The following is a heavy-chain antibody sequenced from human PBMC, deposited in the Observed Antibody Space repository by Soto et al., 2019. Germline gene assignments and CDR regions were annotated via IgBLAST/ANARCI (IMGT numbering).Heavy chain of an antibody. CDR1: GFTFSSYG. V-gene: IGHV3-30*18. J-gene: IGHJ6*01. CDR3: AKDRVTTHYYYYYGMDV. D-gene: IGHD4-4*01. CDR2: ISCDGSNK. Sequence: PGGSLKLSCAASGFTFSSYGMHWVRQAPGKGLEWVAVISCDGSNKYYADSVKGRFTISRDNSKNTLYLQMNSLRAEDTAVYYCAKDRVTTHYYYYYGMDVWGQGTTVNVSS.